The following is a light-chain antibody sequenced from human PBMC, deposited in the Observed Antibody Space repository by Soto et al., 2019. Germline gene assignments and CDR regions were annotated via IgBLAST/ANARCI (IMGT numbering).Light chain of an antibody. J-gene: IGKJ1*01. CDR3: QQYSNWTRT. Sequence: EIVITQSPATLSVSPGERATLSCRASQSVGSNLAWYQQKPGQAPRLLIHGASSRETGIPAWFSGSGSGTEFTRTISSLQSGDFEVDYCQQYSNWTRTFGPGTQVDI. CDR2: GAS. V-gene: IGKV3-15*01. CDR1: QSVGSN.